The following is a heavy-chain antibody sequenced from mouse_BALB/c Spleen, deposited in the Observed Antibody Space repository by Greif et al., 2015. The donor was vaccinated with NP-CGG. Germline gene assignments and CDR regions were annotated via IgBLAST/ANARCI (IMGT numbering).Heavy chain of an antibody. Sequence: EVQGVESGGGLVQPGGSRKLSCAASGFTFSSFGMHWVRQAPEKGLEWVAYISSGSSTIYYADTVKGRFTISRDNPKYTLFLQMTSLRSEDTAMYYCARLFDYWGQGTTLTVSS. CDR3: ARLFDY. CDR2: ISSGSSTI. CDR1: GFTFSSFG. J-gene: IGHJ2*01. V-gene: IGHV5-17*02.